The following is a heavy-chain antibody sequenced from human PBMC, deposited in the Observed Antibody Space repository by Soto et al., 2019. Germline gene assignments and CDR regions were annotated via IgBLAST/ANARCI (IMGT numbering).Heavy chain of an antibody. CDR3: ARGDATKIVVTTYYAMDV. J-gene: IGHJ6*02. CDR2: IIPVFGTP. CDR1: GGSLSNYG. Sequence: QVQLVQSGAEVKKPGSSVKVSCKASGGSLSNYGISWVRQAPGQGLEWMGAIIPVFGTPNYAQKFQDRVTITADESTTTVYMEVRSLTSEDTAVYYCARGDATKIVVTTYYAMDVWGQGTTVTDSS. V-gene: IGHV1-69*12. D-gene: IGHD3-22*01.